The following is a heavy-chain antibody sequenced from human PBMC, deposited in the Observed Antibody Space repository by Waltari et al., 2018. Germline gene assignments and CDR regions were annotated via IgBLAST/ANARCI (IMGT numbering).Heavy chain of an antibody. V-gene: IGHV1-69*12. CDR3: ARASGSYSGKYYYYYYMDV. J-gene: IGHJ6*03. CDR2: IIPIFGTA. D-gene: IGHD1-26*01. Sequence: QVQLVQSGAEVKKPGSSVKVSCKASGGTFSSYAISWVRQAPGQGLEWLGGIIPIFGTANDAQKFKGRVTITADESTSTAYMELSSLRSEDTAVYYCARASGSYSGKYYYYYYMDVWGKGTTVTISS. CDR1: GGTFSSYA.